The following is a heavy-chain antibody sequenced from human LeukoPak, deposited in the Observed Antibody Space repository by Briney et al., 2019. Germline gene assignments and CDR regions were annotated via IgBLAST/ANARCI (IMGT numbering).Heavy chain of an antibody. Sequence: ASVKVSCKASGYTFTSYGISWVRQAPGQGLEWMGWISAYNGNTNYAQKLQGRVTMTTDTSTSTAYMELRSLRSDDTAVYYCARDRVIVSDFWSGYYRSFDYWGQGTLVTVSS. CDR3: ARDRVIVSDFWSGYYRSFDY. CDR2: ISAYNGNT. CDR1: GYTFTSYG. V-gene: IGHV1-18*01. D-gene: IGHD3-3*01. J-gene: IGHJ4*02.